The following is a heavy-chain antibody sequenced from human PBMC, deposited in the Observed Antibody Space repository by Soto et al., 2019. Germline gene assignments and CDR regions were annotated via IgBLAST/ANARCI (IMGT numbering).Heavy chain of an antibody. CDR3: LXXYXCTXXXDCGIAX. V-gene: IGHV4-38-2*01. J-gene: IGHJ4*02. D-gene: IGHD2-21*02. CDR2: IYHNGRT. Sequence: ETLSLTCAVSGYSISSGYYWGWIRQPPGQGPEWIGTIYHNGRTYYNPSLNSRVTMSVDTSKNQFSLRLSSVTAADTAVYSCLXXYXCTXXXDCGIAXWGQGTLVTVSS. CDR1: GYSISSGYY.